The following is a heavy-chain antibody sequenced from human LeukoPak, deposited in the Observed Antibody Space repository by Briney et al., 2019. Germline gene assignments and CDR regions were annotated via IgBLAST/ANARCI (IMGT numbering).Heavy chain of an antibody. CDR3: AKDRYYYDSSRGMDV. J-gene: IGHJ6*02. CDR1: GFTFNNYD. CDR2: ISYDGSNK. V-gene: IGHV3-30*18. Sequence: GRSLRLSCAASGFTFNNYDIHWVRQAPGEGLEWVAVISYDGSNKYYADSVKGRFTISRDNSKNTLYLQMNSLRAEDTAVYYCAKDRYYYDSSRGMDVWGQGTTVTVSS. D-gene: IGHD3-22*01.